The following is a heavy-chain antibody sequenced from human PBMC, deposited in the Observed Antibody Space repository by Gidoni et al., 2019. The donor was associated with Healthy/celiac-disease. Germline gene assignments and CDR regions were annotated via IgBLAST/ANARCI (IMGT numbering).Heavy chain of an antibody. CDR2: IYYSGST. CDR3: ARALGYCSSTSCSPVGPFDP. Sequence: QVQLQESGPGLVKPSQTLSLTCTVSGGSISSGDYYWSWIRQPPGKGLEWIGYIYYSGSTYYNPSLKSRVTISVDTSKNQFSLKLSSVTAADTAVYYCARALGYCSSTSCSPVGPFDPWGQGTLVTVSS. D-gene: IGHD2-2*01. J-gene: IGHJ5*02. V-gene: IGHV4-30-4*01. CDR1: GGSISSGDYY.